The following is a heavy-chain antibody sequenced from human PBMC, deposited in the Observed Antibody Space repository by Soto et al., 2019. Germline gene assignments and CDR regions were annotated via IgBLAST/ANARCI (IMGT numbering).Heavy chain of an antibody. D-gene: IGHD2-8*01. CDR3: ARDLMGYAMDV. CDR1: GFTLGSAR. J-gene: IGHJ6*02. V-gene: IGHV3-48*03. Sequence: EVQLVESGGGLVQPGGSLRLSCAASGFTLGSARMDWVRQAPGKGLEWVSYIGGSGTPIYYADSVKGRFTISKDNAQNSLYLQMNSLRAEDTAVYYCARDLMGYAMDVWGQGTTVTVSS. CDR2: IGGSGTPI.